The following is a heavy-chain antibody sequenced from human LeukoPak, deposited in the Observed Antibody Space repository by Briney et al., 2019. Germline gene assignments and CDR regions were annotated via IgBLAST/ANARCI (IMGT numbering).Heavy chain of an antibody. Sequence: GGSLRLSCAASGFTFDDYAMHWVRHAPGKGLEWVSLISGDGGSTYYADSVKGRFTISRDNSKNSLYLQMNSLRTEDTALYYCAKGVADDSSGYWLYYFDYWGQGTLVTVSS. V-gene: IGHV3-43*02. CDR2: ISGDGGST. CDR3: AKGVADDSSGYWLYYFDY. D-gene: IGHD3-22*01. J-gene: IGHJ4*02. CDR1: GFTFDDYA.